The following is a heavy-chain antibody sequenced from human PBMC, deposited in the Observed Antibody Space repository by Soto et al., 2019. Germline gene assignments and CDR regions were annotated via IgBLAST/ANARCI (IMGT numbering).Heavy chain of an antibody. J-gene: IGHJ4*02. CDR2: ITSDTKTI. V-gene: IGHV3-48*02. D-gene: IGHD3-10*02. CDR1: GFRFSIYS. CDR3: VCSVEGYFVY. Sequence: EVQLVESGGGLVQPGGSLRLSCAASGFRFSIYSMNWVRQAPGKGLEWSAYITSDTKTIKYADSVKGRFTIYRDNGKNAVYLQMNSLREEGTAGYYCVCSVEGYFVYWGQGTVVTV.